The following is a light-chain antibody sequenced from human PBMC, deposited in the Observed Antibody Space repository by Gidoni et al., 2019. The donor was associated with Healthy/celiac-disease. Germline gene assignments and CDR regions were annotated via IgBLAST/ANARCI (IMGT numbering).Light chain of an antibody. CDR1: QSLLHSNGYNY. Sequence: VTPGEPASISCRSSQSLLHSNGYNYLDWYLQKPGQSPQLLIYLGSNRASGVPDRFSGSRSGTDFTLKISRVEAEDVGVYYCMQALQTPTFGQGTKVEIK. CDR2: LGS. V-gene: IGKV2-28*01. CDR3: MQALQTPT. J-gene: IGKJ1*01.